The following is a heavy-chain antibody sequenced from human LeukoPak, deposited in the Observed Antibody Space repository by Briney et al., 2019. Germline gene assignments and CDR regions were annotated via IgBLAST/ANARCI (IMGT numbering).Heavy chain of an antibody. CDR2: ISYDGSNK. D-gene: IGHD1-26*01. CDR3: ARARDSGSYFDY. CDR1: GFTFSSYA. V-gene: IGHV3-30-3*01. Sequence: PGRSLRLYCAASGFTFSSYAMHWVRQAPGKGLEWVAVISYDGSNKYYADSVKGPFTISRDNSKNTLYLQMNSLRAEDTAVYYCARARDSGSYFDYWGQGTLVTVSS. J-gene: IGHJ4*02.